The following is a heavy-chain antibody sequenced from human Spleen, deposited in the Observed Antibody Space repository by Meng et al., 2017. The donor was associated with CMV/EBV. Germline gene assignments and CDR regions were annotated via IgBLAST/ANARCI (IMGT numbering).Heavy chain of an antibody. Sequence: GGSLRLSCAGSGFSFRSYEMNWVRQAPGKGLEWISFISSSGSTINYADSVKGRFTISRDNAKQSLYLQMHSLRDEDTAFYYCAKDASRYQLQGTWFDPWGRGTLVTVSS. CDR1: GFSFRSYE. CDR3: AKDASRYQLQGTWFDP. J-gene: IGHJ5*02. D-gene: IGHD2-2*01. V-gene: IGHV3-48*03. CDR2: ISSSGSTI.